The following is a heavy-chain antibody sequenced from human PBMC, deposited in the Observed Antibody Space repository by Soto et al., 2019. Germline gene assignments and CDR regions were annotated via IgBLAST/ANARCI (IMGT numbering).Heavy chain of an antibody. J-gene: IGHJ6*03. V-gene: IGHV3-23*01. CDR2: ISGSGGST. Sequence: GGSLRLSCAASGFTFSSYAMSWVRQAPGKGLEWVSAISGSGGSTYYADSVKGRFTISRDNSKNSLYLQMNSLRAEDTAVYYCARDSLGGGTIFGGSHSGWYYYMDVWGKGTTVTVSS. CDR1: GFTFSSYA. CDR3: ARDSLGGGTIFGGSHSGWYYYMDV. D-gene: IGHD3-3*01.